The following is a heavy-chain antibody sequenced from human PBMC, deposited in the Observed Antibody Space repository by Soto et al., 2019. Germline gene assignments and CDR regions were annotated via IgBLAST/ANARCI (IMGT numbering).Heavy chain of an antibody. J-gene: IGHJ6*03. V-gene: IGHV5-51*01. D-gene: IGHD2-2*01. CDR2: IYPGDSDT. Sequence: LGESLKISCKGSGYSFTSYWIGWVRQMPGKGLERMRIIYPGDSDTRYSPYFQGQVTISADKSISTAYLQWSSLKASDTAMYYCARSLGYCSSTSCSRRYYYYYYMDVWGKGTTVTVSS. CDR3: ARSLGYCSSTSCSRRYYYYYYMDV. CDR1: GYSFTSYW.